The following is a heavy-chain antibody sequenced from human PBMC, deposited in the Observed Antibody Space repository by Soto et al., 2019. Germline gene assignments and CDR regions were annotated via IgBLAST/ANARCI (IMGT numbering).Heavy chain of an antibody. V-gene: IGHV3-11*01. CDR1: GFTFSDYY. CDR2: ISSSGSTI. D-gene: IGHD1-1*01. Sequence: GGSLRLSCAASGFTFSDYYMSWIRQAPGKGLEWVSYISSSGSTIYYADSVKGRFTISRDNAKNSLYLQMNSLRAEDTAVYYCARGWYNWNENWYFDLWGRGTLVTVSS. CDR3: ARGWYNWNENWYFDL. J-gene: IGHJ2*01.